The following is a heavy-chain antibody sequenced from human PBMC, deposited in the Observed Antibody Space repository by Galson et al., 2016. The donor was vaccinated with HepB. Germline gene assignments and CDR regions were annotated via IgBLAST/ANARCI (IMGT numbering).Heavy chain of an antibody. CDR2: ISSTGGRS. D-gene: IGHD2-2*01. J-gene: IGHJ4*02. CDR3: VTSGDRPAATTVY. V-gene: IGHV3-23*01. Sequence: SLRLSCAASGFPFSSYAMSWVRQAPGKGLEWVAAISSTGGRSDYADSAKGRFTISRDNSRSTVSLEMVSLRADDTAVYYCVTSGDRPAATTVYWGQGTLVTVSS. CDR1: GFPFSSYA.